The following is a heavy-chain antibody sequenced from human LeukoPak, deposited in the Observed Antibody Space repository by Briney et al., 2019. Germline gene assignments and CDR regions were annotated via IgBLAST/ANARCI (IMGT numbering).Heavy chain of an antibody. Sequence: SETLSLTCTVSGGSISSYYWSWIRQPPGKGLEWIGEIYHSGSTNYNPSLKSRVTISVDESKNQFSLKLSSVTAADTAVYYCARATPTDYYGSGSYYAWGQGTLVTVSS. CDR3: ARATPTDYYGSGSYYA. V-gene: IGHV4-59*12. CDR2: IYHSGST. CDR1: GGSISSYY. J-gene: IGHJ5*02. D-gene: IGHD3-10*01.